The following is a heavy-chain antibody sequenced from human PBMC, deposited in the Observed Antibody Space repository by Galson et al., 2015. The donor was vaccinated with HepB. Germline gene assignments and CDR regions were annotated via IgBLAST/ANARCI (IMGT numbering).Heavy chain of an antibody. Sequence: LRLSCAASGFTLRTYTMNWVRQAPGKGLEWVSSVSSTTTHIYFADSVKGRFIISRDDASNSLYLQMNSLRVEDTGVYYCARDLKLRAAAATAYYYYYSGMDVWGQGTTVTVSS. CDR2: VSSTTTHI. D-gene: IGHD6-13*01. CDR1: GFTLRTYT. V-gene: IGHV3-21*01. J-gene: IGHJ6*01. CDR3: ARDLKLRAAAATAYYYYYSGMDV.